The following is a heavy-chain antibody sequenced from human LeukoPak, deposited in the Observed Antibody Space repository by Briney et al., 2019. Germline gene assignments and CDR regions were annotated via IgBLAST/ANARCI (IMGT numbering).Heavy chain of an antibody. CDR1: GFTFSSYG. J-gene: IGHJ4*02. Sequence: GGSLRLSCAASGFTFSSYGMHWVRQAPGKGLEWVAVIWYDGSNKYYADSVKGRFTISRDNSKNTLYLQMNSLRAEDTAVYYCASEAGGRLWPLYWGQGTLVTVSS. CDR3: ASEAGGRLWPLY. D-gene: IGHD5-18*01. V-gene: IGHV3-33*01. CDR2: IWYDGSNK.